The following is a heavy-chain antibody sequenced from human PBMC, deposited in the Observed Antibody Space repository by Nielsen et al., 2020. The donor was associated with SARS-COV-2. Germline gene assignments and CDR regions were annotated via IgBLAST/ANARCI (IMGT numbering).Heavy chain of an antibody. V-gene: IGHV3-9*01. Sequence: GGSLRLPCAASGFPFDDYAMHWVRQAPGKCLEWVSGLSWNSGSIVYADSVKGRFTISRDNAKNSLYLQMNSLRAEDTVLYYCARLGSGSYYSDYWGQGTLVTVSS. CDR1: GFPFDDYA. CDR3: ARLGSGSYYSDY. CDR2: LSWNSGSI. J-gene: IGHJ4*02. D-gene: IGHD3-10*01.